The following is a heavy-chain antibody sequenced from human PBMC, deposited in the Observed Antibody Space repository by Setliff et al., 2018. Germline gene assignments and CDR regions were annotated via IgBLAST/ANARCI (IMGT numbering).Heavy chain of an antibody. D-gene: IGHD3-10*01. V-gene: IGHV3-7*03. J-gene: IGHJ5*02. Sequence: PGGSLRLSCAASGFTFSRYWMSWVCQAPGKGLEWVANIKQDGSEKYYVDSVKGRFTISRDNAKNSLYLQMDSLRAEDTAVYYCAKNGFGVVALGVNNWFDPWGQGTLVTVSS. CDR2: IKQDGSEK. CDR3: AKNGFGVVALGVNNWFDP. CDR1: GFTFSRYW.